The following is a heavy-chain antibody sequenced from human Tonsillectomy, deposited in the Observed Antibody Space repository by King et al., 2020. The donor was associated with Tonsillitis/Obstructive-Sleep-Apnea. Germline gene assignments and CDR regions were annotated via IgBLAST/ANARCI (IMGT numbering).Heavy chain of an antibody. D-gene: IGHD6-6*01. CDR2: ICDSGST. CDR3: ARVPGAARNYYDYYMDV. V-gene: IGHV4-31*03. Sequence: VQLQESGPGLVKPSQTLSLTCTVSGGSISRGNYYWSWIRQHPVKGLEWIGYICDSGSTYYNASLKIRVTISVDTSKNQFSLKLSSVTAADTAVYYCARVPGAARNYYDYYMDVWGKGTTVTVSS. CDR1: GGSISRGNYY. J-gene: IGHJ6*03.